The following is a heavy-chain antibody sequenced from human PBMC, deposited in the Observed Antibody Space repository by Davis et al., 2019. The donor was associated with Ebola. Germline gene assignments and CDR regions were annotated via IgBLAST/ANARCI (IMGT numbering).Heavy chain of an antibody. Sequence: PGGSLRLSCAASGFTFSSYWMHWVRQAPGKGLVWVSRINSDGSSTSYADSVKGRFTISRDNAKNTLYLQMNSLRAEDTAVYYCARRGVPAATEFYFDYWGQGALVTVSS. CDR2: INSDGSST. D-gene: IGHD2-2*01. J-gene: IGHJ4*02. V-gene: IGHV3-74*01. CDR1: GFTFSSYW. CDR3: ARRGVPAATEFYFDY.